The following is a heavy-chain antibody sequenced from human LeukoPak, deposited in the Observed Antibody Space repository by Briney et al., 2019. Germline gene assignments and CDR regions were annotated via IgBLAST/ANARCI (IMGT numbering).Heavy chain of an antibody. CDR1: GGSISSGSYY. CDR3: ARDSARVVPAATMDYYFDY. J-gene: IGHJ4*02. V-gene: IGHV4-61*02. D-gene: IGHD2-2*01. Sequence: SETLSLTCTVSGGSISSGSYYWSWIRQPAGKGLEWIGRIYTSGSTNYNPSLKSRVTISVDTSKNQFSLKLSSVTAADTAVYYCARDSARVVPAATMDYYFDYWGQGTLVTVSS. CDR2: IYTSGST.